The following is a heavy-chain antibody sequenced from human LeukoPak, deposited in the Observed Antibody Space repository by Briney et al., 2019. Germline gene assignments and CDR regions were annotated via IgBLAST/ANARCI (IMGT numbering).Heavy chain of an antibody. V-gene: IGHV3-23*01. D-gene: IGHD3-10*01. CDR3: AKDGYGSGSYYTLNFDY. J-gene: IGHJ4*02. CDR2: ISGGGAST. CDR1: GFTFISYA. Sequence: PGGSLRLSCAASGFTFISYAMSWVRQAPGKGLEWDSNISGGGASTYYADSVKGRFTISRDNSKNTLYLQMNSLRAEDTAVYYCAKDGYGSGSYYTLNFDYWGQGTLVTVSS.